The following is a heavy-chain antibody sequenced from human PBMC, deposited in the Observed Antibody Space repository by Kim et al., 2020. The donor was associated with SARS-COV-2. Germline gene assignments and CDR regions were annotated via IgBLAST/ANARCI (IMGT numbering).Heavy chain of an antibody. CDR3: ARGTRRWLVRGPYY. CDR2: INHSGST. CDR1: VGSFSGYY. Sequence: SETLSLTCAVYVGSFSGYYWSWIRQPPGKGLEWIGEINHSGSTNYNPSLKSRVTISVDTTKNQFSLKLSSVTAADTDAHYCARGTRRWLVRGPYY. V-gene: IGHV4-34*01. D-gene: IGHD6-19*01. J-gene: IGHJ6*01.